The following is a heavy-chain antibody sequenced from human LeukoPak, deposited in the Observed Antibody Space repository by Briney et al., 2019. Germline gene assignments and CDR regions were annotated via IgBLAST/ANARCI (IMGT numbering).Heavy chain of an antibody. CDR2: IYYSGST. Sequence: SETLSLTCTVSGGSISSHYWSWIRQPPGKGLEWIGYIYYSGSTNYNPSLKSRVTISVDTSKNQFSLKLSSVTAADTAVYYCARGAYGSGSPPNWFDPLGPGNPGHRLL. D-gene: IGHD3-10*01. V-gene: IGHV4-59*11. J-gene: IGHJ5*02. CDR3: ARGAYGSGSPPNWFDP. CDR1: GGSISSHY.